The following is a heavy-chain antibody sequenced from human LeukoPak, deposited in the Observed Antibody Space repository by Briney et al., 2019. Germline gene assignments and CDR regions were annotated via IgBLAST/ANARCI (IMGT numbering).Heavy chain of an antibody. D-gene: IGHD6-19*01. Sequence: SGPTLVNPTQTPTLTCTFSGFSLSTSGVGVGWIRQPPGKALEWLALIYWDDDKRYSPSLKIRLTITKDTSKNQVVLTMTNMDPVDTATYYCAQTGGKDLGSSGWLNYWGQGTLVTVSS. CDR2: IYWDDDK. V-gene: IGHV2-5*02. CDR1: GFSLSTSGVG. CDR3: AQTGGKDLGSSGWLNY. J-gene: IGHJ4*02.